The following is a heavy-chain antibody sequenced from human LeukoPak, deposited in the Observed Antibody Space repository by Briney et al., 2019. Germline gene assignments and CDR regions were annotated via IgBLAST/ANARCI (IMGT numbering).Heavy chain of an antibody. J-gene: IGHJ4*02. V-gene: IGHV3-11*01. CDR2: ISSSGSTI. CDR3: ARDLYSSGWYSDY. Sequence: GGSLRLSCAASGFTFSSYAMSWIRQAPGKGLERVSYISSSGSTIYYADSVKGRFTISRDNAKNSLYLQMNSLRAEDTAVYYCARDLYSSGWYSDYWGQGTLVTVSS. CDR1: GFTFSSYA. D-gene: IGHD6-19*01.